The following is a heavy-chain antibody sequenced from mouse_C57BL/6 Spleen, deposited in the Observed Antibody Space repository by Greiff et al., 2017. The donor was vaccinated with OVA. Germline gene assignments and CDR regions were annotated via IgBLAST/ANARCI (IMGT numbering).Heavy chain of an antibody. Sequence: VKLQQSGAELVRPGASVTLSCKASGYTFTDYEMHWVKQTPVHGLEWIGAIDPETGGTAYNQKFKGKAILTADKSSSTAYMELRSLTSEDSAVYYCTRPYYYGSSPAWFAYWGQGTLVTVSA. D-gene: IGHD1-1*01. V-gene: IGHV1-15*01. J-gene: IGHJ3*01. CDR1: GYTFTDYE. CDR3: TRPYYYGSSPAWFAY. CDR2: IDPETGGT.